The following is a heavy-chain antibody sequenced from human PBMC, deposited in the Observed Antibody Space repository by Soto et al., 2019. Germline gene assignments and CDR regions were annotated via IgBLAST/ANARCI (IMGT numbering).Heavy chain of an antibody. V-gene: IGHV3-30-3*01. CDR2: ISYDGSNK. J-gene: IGHJ4*02. D-gene: IGHD2-21*02. Sequence: QVQLVESGGGVVQPGRSLRLSCAASGFTFSSYAMHWVRQAPGKGLEWVAVISYDGSNKYYADSVKGRFTISRDNYKNTLYLQMNSLRAEDTAVYYCARDIGGNSEYYFDYWGQGTLVTVSS. CDR1: GFTFSSYA. CDR3: ARDIGGNSEYYFDY.